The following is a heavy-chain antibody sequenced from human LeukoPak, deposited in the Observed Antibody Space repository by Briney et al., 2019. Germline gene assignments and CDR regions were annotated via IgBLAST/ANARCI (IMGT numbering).Heavy chain of an antibody. CDR2: INPNSGGT. Sequence: ASVKVSCKASGYTLTGYYMHWVRQAPGQGLEWMGRINPNSGGTNYAQKFQGRVTMTRDTSISTAYMELSRLRSDDTAVYYCAREDDILTGCIDYWGQGTLVTDSS. CDR3: AREDDILTGCIDY. J-gene: IGHJ4*02. CDR1: GYTLTGYY. D-gene: IGHD3-9*01. V-gene: IGHV1-2*06.